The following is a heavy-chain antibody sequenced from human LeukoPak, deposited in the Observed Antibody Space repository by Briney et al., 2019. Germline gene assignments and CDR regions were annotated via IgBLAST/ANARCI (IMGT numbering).Heavy chain of an antibody. J-gene: IGHJ4*02. CDR3: ARATLVAWFGEWTWTY. V-gene: IGHV1-3*01. Sequence: WASVKVSCKASGYTFTSYAMHWVRQAPGQRLEWMGWINAGNGNTKYSQKFQGRVTITRDTSASTAYMELSSLRSEDTAVYYCARATLVAWFGEWTWTYWGQGTLVTVSS. CDR2: INAGNGNT. D-gene: IGHD3-10*01. CDR1: GYTFTSYA.